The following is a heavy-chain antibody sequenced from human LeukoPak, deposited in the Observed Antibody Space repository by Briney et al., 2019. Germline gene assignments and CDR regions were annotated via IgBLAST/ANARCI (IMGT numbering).Heavy chain of an antibody. V-gene: IGHV4-39*07. CDR1: GGSISSSSYY. CDR3: ARGTWDHSSGWYYYYYMDV. J-gene: IGHJ6*03. D-gene: IGHD6-19*01. Sequence: SETLSLTCTVSGGSISSSSYYWGWIRQPPGKGLEWIGSIYYSGSTYYNPSLKSRVTISVDTSKNQFSLKLSSVTAADTAVYYCARGTWDHSSGWYYYYYMDVWGKGTTVTVSS. CDR2: IYYSGST.